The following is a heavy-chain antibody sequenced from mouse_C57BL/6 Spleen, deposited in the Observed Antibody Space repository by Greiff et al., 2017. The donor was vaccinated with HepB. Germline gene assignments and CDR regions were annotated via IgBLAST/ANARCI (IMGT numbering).Heavy chain of an antibody. V-gene: IGHV1-53*01. D-gene: IGHD2-3*01. J-gene: IGHJ2*01. CDR2: INPSNGGT. CDR1: GYTFTSYW. Sequence: VQLQQSGTELVKPGASVKLSCQASGYTFTSYWMHWVKQRPGQGLEWIGNINPSNGGTNYNEKFKSKATLTVDKSSSTAYMQLSSLTSEYAAVYYCAKDGYYVRDYWGQGTTLTVSS. CDR3: AKDGYYVRDY.